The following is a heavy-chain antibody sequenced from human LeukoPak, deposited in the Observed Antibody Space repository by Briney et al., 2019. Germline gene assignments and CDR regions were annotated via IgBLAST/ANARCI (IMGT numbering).Heavy chain of an antibody. CDR3: ASSYYTLKSWQNTSRAPYYYYMDV. D-gene: IGHD3-10*01. CDR2: INTNTGNP. Sequence: ASVNVSFKASVYTFTICAMNWMRQPPGQGLEWMGWINTNTGNPTYAQGFTGRFVLSLDTSVRTAYLQISRLTAEDTAVYYCASSYYTLKSWQNTSRAPYYYYMDVWGKGTTVTISS. CDR1: VYTFTICA. J-gene: IGHJ6*03. V-gene: IGHV7-4-1*02.